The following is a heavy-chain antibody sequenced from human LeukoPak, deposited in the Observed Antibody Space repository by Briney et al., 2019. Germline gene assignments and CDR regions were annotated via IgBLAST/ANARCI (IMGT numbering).Heavy chain of an antibody. CDR2: ISWNSGSI. CDR3: TRDISPTMVAIDY. CDR1: GFTFNDYA. Sequence: GRSLRLSCAASGFTFNDYAMHWVRQAPGKGLEWVSGISWNSGSIGYADPVKGRFTISRDNAKNSLYLQMNSLRVEDMALYFCTRDISPTMVAIDYWGQGTLVTVSS. J-gene: IGHJ4*02. V-gene: IGHV3-9*03. D-gene: IGHD3-10*01.